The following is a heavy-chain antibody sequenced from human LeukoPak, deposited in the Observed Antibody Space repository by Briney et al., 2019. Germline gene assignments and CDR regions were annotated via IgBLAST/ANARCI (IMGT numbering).Heavy chain of an antibody. Sequence: SETLSLTCTVSGGSINSRSYYWGWIRQPPGKGLEWIGNIYYSGNTYYNPSLKSRVTISVDTSKSQFSLKLSSLTAADTAVYYCATETALHWFDPWGQGTLVTVSS. V-gene: IGHV4-39*07. CDR1: GGSINSRSYY. CDR3: ATETALHWFDP. CDR2: IYYSGNT. J-gene: IGHJ5*02.